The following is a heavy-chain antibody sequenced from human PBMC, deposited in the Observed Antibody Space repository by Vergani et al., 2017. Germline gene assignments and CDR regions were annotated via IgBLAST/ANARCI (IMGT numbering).Heavy chain of an antibody. CDR2: IWYDGSNK. Sequence: VQLVESGGGLVQPGGSLTLSCVVSVFTFSRYAMHWVRQAPGNALGWVAVIWYDGSNKNYAGSVKGRFTISRDNSKNTLYLQMNSLRAEDTAVYYCARDPAEPYYYDSSTYYPLLDIWGQGTMVTVSS. CDR3: ARDPAEPYYYDSSTYYPLLDI. CDR1: VFTFSRYA. J-gene: IGHJ3*02. D-gene: IGHD3-22*01. V-gene: IGHV3-33*08.